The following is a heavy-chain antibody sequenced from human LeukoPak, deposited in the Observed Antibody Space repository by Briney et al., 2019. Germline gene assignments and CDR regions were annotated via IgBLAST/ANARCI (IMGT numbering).Heavy chain of an antibody. CDR3: ARDPRVVPAFDY. V-gene: IGHV3-30*03. CDR2: ISYDGSNK. CDR1: GFTFSSYG. J-gene: IGHJ4*02. D-gene: IGHD2-2*01. Sequence: GGSLRLSCAASGFTFSSYGMHWVRQAPGKGLEWVAVISYDGSNKYYADSVKGRFTISRDNSKNTLYLQMNSLRAEDTAVYYCARDPRVVPAFDYWGQGTLVTVSS.